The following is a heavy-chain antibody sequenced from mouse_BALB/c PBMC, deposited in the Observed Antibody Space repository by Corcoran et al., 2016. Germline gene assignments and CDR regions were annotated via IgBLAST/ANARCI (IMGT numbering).Heavy chain of an antibody. V-gene: IGHV1-9*01. J-gene: IGHJ3*01. CDR1: GYTFSSYW. CDR2: ILPGSGST. D-gene: IGHD4-1*01. CDR3: ARAPLGRWFAY. Sequence: QVQLQQSGAELMKPGASVKISCKATGYTFSSYWIEWVKQRPGHGLEWIGEILPGSGSTNYNEKFKGKATFTADTSSNTAYMQLSSLTSEDSAVYYCARAPLGRWFAYWGQGTLVTVSA.